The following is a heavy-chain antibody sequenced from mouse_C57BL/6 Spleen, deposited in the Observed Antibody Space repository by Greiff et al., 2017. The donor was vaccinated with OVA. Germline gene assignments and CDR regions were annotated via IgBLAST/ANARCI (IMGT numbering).Heavy chain of an antibody. V-gene: IGHV1-64*01. CDR2: IHPNSGST. CDR1: GYTFTSYW. Sequence: QVQLQQPGAELVKPGASVKLSCKASGYTFTSYWMHWVKQRPGQGLEWIGMIHPNSGSTNYNAKFKSKATLTVDKSSSTAYMQLGRLTSEDSAVYYCARGGNPDVWGTGTTVTVSS. D-gene: IGHD2-1*01. CDR3: ARGGNPDV. J-gene: IGHJ1*03.